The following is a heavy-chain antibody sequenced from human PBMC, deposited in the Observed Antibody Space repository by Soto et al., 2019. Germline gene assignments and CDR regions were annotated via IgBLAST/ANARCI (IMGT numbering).Heavy chain of an antibody. CDR1: GFPFSSYA. V-gene: IGHV3-23*01. D-gene: IGHD3-22*01. Sequence: PGGSLRLSCAASGFPFSSYAMSWVRQAPGKGLEWVSAISGSGGSTCYADSVKGRFTISRDNSKNTLYLQMNSLRAEDTAVYYCAKDRDYYDSSGPNSFDIWGQGTMVTVSS. CDR2: ISGSGGST. J-gene: IGHJ3*02. CDR3: AKDRDYYDSSGPNSFDI.